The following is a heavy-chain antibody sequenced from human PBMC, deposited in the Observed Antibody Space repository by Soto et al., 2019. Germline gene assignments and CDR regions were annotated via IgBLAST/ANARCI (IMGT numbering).Heavy chain of an antibody. CDR1: GGSISSGDYY. Sequence: SETLSLTCTVSGGSISSGDYYWSWIRQPPGKGLEWIGYIYYSGSTYYNPSLKSRVTISVDTSKNQFSLKLSSVTAADTAVYYCARVPLYSGYDFLAFDIWGQGTMVTVSS. CDR2: IYYSGST. J-gene: IGHJ3*02. V-gene: IGHV4-30-4*01. CDR3: ARVPLYSGYDFLAFDI. D-gene: IGHD5-12*01.